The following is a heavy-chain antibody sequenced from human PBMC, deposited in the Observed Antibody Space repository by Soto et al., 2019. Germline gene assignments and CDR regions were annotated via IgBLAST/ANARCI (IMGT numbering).Heavy chain of an antibody. J-gene: IGHJ4*02. D-gene: IGHD6-13*01. CDR3: TTDLSAAGFDY. V-gene: IGHV3-15*01. CDR1: GFTFSNAW. Sequence: AGGSLRLSCAASGFTFSNAWMSWVRHAPGKGLEWVGRIKSKTDGGTTDYAAPVKGRFTISRDDSKNTLYLQMNSLKTEDTAVYYCTTDLSAAGFDYWGQGTLVTVSS. CDR2: IKSKTDGGTT.